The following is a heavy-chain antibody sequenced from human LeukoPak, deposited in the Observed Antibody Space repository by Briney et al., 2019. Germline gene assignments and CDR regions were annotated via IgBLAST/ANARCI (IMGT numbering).Heavy chain of an antibody. Sequence: PGGSLRLSCAASGFTFSSYGMHWVRQAPGKGLEWVAVISYDGSNKYYADSVKGRFTISRDNSKNTLYMQMNSLREEDTAVYYCAKGYYDSSGEASLFQHWGQGTLVTVSS. CDR3: AKGYYDSSGEASLFQH. J-gene: IGHJ1*01. CDR2: ISYDGSNK. V-gene: IGHV3-30*18. D-gene: IGHD3-22*01. CDR1: GFTFSSYG.